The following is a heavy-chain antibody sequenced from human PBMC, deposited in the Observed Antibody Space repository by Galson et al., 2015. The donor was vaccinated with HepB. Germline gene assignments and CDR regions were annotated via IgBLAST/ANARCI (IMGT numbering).Heavy chain of an antibody. J-gene: IGHJ6*02. CDR1: GFTFNSYA. Sequence: SLRLSCAASGFTFNSYAMNWVRQAPGEGLEWVAAIGGGGSTSYAASVKGRFTISRDNSQNMVFLYVYNLRAEDTAVYYCAKGDVWGSAALNDGMDVWGQGTTVTVSS. CDR2: IGGGGST. CDR3: AKGDVWGSAALNDGMDV. V-gene: IGHV3-23*01. D-gene: IGHD3-16*01.